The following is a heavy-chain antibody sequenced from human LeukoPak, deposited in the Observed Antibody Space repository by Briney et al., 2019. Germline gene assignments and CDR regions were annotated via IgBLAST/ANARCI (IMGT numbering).Heavy chain of an antibody. Sequence: PSQTLSLTSTVSAASISSYYTSWIRQPPGKGLEWIGYIYYSGSTNYNPSLKSRVTISVDTSKNQFSLKLSSVTAADTAVYYCAREPGMDVWGQGTTVTVSS. V-gene: IGHV4-59*01. CDR3: AREPGMDV. CDR1: AASISSYY. CDR2: IYYSGST. J-gene: IGHJ6*02.